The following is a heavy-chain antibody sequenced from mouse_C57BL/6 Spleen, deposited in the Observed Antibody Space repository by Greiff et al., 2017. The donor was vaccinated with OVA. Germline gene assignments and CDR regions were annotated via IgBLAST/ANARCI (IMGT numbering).Heavy chain of an antibody. CDR2: INPNNGGT. J-gene: IGHJ4*01. CDR1: GYTFTDYY. Sequence: EVQLQQSGPELVKPGASVKISCKASGYTFTDYYMNWVKQSHGKSLEWIGDINPNNGGTSYNQKFKGKATLTVDKSSSTAYMELRSLTSEDSAVYYCARGDDYDGRGYAMDYWGQGTSVTVSS. CDR3: ARGDDYDGRGYAMDY. V-gene: IGHV1-26*01. D-gene: IGHD2-4*01.